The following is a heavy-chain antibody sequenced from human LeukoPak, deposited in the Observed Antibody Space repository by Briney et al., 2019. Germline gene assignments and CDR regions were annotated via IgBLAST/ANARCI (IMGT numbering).Heavy chain of an antibody. CDR1: GYTFTSYG. V-gene: IGHV1-18*01. Sequence: ASVKVSCKASGYTFTSYGISWVRQTPGQGLEWMGWISAYNGNTNYAQKLQGRVTMTTDTSTSTAYMELSSLRSEDTAVYYCARATVEMATIINFDYWGQGTLVTVSS. CDR2: ISAYNGNT. D-gene: IGHD5-24*01. CDR3: ARATVEMATIINFDY. J-gene: IGHJ4*02.